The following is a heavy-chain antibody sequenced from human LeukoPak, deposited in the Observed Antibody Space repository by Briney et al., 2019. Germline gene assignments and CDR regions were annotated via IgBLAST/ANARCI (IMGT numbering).Heavy chain of an antibody. Sequence: SGESLRLSCAASGFTFNSYGLHWVRQAPGKGLEWVAFIRYDGSNEYYADSVKGRFTISRDNSRNRMFLQMSSLRVEDTAVYYCARGEQLARLVAVDYWGQGTLVTVSS. CDR3: ARGEQLARLVAVDY. J-gene: IGHJ4*02. CDR1: GFTFNSYG. CDR2: IRYDGSNE. V-gene: IGHV3-30*02. D-gene: IGHD6-13*01.